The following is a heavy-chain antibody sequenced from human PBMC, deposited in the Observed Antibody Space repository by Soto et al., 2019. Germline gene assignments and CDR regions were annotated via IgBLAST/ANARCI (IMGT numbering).Heavy chain of an antibody. V-gene: IGHV1-18*01. CDR2: INAYNANT. CDR3: ARDARAPDRSDH. Sequence: ASVKVCCKASGYGNASYGVSWVRQAPGQGLEWMGWINAYNANTNYAQKFQGRVTMTTDTSTNTAYMELRRLRSDDTAVYYCARDARAPDRSDHWGQGTLVTVSS. CDR1: GYGNASYG. J-gene: IGHJ4*02.